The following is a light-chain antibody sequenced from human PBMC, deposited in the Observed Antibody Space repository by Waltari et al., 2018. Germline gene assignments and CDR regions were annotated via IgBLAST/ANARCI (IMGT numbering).Light chain of an antibody. CDR3: QQYGSSPLGT. CDR2: GAS. CDR1: QSVSSSY. V-gene: IGKV3-20*01. J-gene: IGKJ1*01. Sequence: EIVLTQSPGTLSLSPGERATLSCRASQSVSSSYLAWYQQKPGQAPRLLIYGASSRATGIPDRFSGSGSGTDFTLTINRLEPEDFAVYYCQQYGSSPLGTFGQGTKVEIK.